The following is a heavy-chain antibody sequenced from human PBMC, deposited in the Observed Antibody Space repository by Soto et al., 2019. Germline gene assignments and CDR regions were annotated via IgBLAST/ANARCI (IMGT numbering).Heavy chain of an antibody. J-gene: IGHJ4*02. Sequence: GGSLRLSCAASGFTFSSYSMNWVRQAPGKGLEWVSYISSSSSTIYYADSVKGRFTISRDNAKNSLYLQMNSLRAEDTAVYYCARLPGVGSGSYYNEGYWGQGTLVTVSS. CDR2: ISSSSSTI. CDR1: GFTFSSYS. CDR3: ARLPGVGSGSYYNEGY. V-gene: IGHV3-48*01. D-gene: IGHD3-10*01.